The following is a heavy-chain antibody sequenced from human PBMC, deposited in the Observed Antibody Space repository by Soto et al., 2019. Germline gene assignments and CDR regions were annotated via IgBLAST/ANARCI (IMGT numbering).Heavy chain of an antibody. Sequence: QVQLVQSGAAVKKPGASVKVSCKASGYTFSDYDMHWVRQAPGQRREGMGWISGGNDNTKYSQKFQGRVTFTRDTSASTAYMELSSLTFEDTAIYYCARRWAGAREGGYYVDVWGTGTAVIVSS. CDR2: ISGGNDNT. V-gene: IGHV1-3*01. J-gene: IGHJ6*03. D-gene: IGHD3-10*01. CDR3: ARRWAGAREGGYYVDV. CDR1: GYTFSDYD.